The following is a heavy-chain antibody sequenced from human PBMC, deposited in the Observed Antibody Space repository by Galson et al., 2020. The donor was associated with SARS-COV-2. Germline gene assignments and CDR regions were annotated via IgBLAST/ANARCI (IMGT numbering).Heavy chain of an antibody. J-gene: IGHJ4*02. D-gene: IGHD2-2*01. CDR1: GFSFRSYG. CDR2: TSYDGNTE. CDR3: ARRYCSAISCFYLDY. Sequence: GGSLRLSCAASGFSFRSYGMHWVRQAPGKGLEWIAFTSYDGNTEYYADSVKGRFTISRDNSDSRLYLQMNSLTVEDTAFYYCARRYCSAISCFYLDYWGQGTLVTVSS. V-gene: IGHV3-30-3*01.